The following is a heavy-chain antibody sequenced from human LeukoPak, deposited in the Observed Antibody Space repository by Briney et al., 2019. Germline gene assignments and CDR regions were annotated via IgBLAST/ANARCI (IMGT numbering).Heavy chain of an antibody. CDR3: ASGSYYYDSSGHVIPLNFDY. D-gene: IGHD3-22*01. J-gene: IGHJ4*02. V-gene: IGHV1-8*01. CDR1: GYSFSSHD. Sequence: GASVKVSCKASGYSFSSHDINWVRQATGQGLEWMGWMNPKSGNTDHAQKFQGRVTMSGNTSISVAYLELSSLRSEDTAVYYCASGSYYYDSSGHVIPLNFDYWGQGTLVTVSS. CDR2: MNPKSGNT.